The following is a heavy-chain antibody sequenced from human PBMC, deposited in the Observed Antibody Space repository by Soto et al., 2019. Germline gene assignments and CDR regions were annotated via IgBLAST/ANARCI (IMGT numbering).Heavy chain of an antibody. CDR2: IYYSGST. CDR3: ERLVVISNYNWFDP. CDR1: GGSISSSSYH. J-gene: IGHJ5*02. Sequence: SETLSLTCTVSGGSISSSSYHRGWIRQPPGKGLEWIGSIYYSGSTYYNPSLKSRVTISVDTSKNQFSLKLSSVTAADTAVYYCERLVVISNYNWFDPRGQGTLVTVSP. D-gene: IGHD3-22*01. V-gene: IGHV4-39*01.